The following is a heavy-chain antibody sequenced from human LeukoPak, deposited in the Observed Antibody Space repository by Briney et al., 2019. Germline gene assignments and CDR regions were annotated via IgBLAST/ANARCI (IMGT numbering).Heavy chain of an antibody. CDR2: IYYSGST. D-gene: IGHD6-13*01. CDR1: Y. V-gene: IGHV4-31*02. CDR3: ARVSSSWASIAADFDY. Sequence: YWIGWVRQMPGKGLEWIGYIYYSGSTYYNPSLKSRVAISVDTSKNQFSLKLSSVTAADTAVYYCARVSSSWASIAADFDYWGQGTLVTVSS. J-gene: IGHJ4*02.